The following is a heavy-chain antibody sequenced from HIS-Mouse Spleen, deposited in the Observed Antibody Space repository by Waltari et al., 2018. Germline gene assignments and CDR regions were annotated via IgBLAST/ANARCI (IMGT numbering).Heavy chain of an antibody. V-gene: IGHV3-49*03. D-gene: IGHD3-3*01. CDR1: GDYA. CDR2: IRSKAYGEPT. CDR3: VSYDDFWSGYPDFDY. J-gene: IGHJ4*02. Sequence: GDYAMSWFRQGPGKGLEWVGFIRSKAYGEPTEYAASVKGRFTISRDDSKSMAYLQMNSLKTEDTAVYYCVSYDDFWSGYPDFDYWGQGTLVTVSS.